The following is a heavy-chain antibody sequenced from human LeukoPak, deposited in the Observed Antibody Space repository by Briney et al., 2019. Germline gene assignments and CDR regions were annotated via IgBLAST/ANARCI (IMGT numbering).Heavy chain of an antibody. J-gene: IGHJ4*01. D-gene: IGHD5-24*01. CDR3: ARGRNIEMTTMSGGSDY. Sequence: ASVTVSCKASGYTFTDYYMHWVRQAPGQGLEWMGWLNPNSGDTNYAQKFQGRVSMTRDTSISTAYMDLSDLRSDDTAVYYCARGRNIEMTTMSGGSDYWGEGTLVPVSS. CDR1: GYTFTDYY. CDR2: LNPNSGDT. V-gene: IGHV1-2*02.